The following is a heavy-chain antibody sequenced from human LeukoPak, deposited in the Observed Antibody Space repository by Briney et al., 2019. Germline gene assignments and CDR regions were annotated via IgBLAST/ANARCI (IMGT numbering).Heavy chain of an antibody. V-gene: IGHV1-69*05. CDR1: VGTFTIYA. CDR2: LIPILGKP. J-gene: IGHJ4*02. Sequence: GASVKVSSKSSVGTFTIYAISWLRQAPGQGVERMGGLIPILGKPDYAEKFQDRLTITTAEPTSTVSMELINLSFEDTALYYCARPYCGSSNCYEKQHHYYFDHWGQGTLVTVSS. CDR3: ARPYCGSSNCYEKQHHYYFDH. D-gene: IGHD2-2*01.